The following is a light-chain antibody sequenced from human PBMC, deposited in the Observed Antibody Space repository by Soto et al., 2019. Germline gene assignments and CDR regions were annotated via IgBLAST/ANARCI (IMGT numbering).Light chain of an antibody. CDR1: QSIGNT. J-gene: IGKJ5*01. Sequence: EIVLTQSPATLSLTPGERVTLSCRASQSIGNTLAWYQHKPGQAPRLLVYGSSNRATGIPDRFSGSGSVRDFTLTIDRLESEDSAVYYCQQYDDSSVIFGQGTRLEIK. V-gene: IGKV3-11*02. CDR2: GSS. CDR3: QQYDDSSVI.